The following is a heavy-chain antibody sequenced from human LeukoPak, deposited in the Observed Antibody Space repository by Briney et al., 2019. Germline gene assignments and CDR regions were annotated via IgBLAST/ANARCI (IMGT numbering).Heavy chain of an antibody. Sequence: GGSLRLSCEASGFTFSSYAMSWVRQAPGKGLEWVSTITGGGSTTYYADSVKGRFTISRDNSKNTLYLQMNSLRAEDTALYYCARESPVAATGRSWFDSWGQGTLVTVSS. CDR3: ARESPVAATGRSWFDS. D-gene: IGHD6-13*01. CDR1: GFTFSSYA. CDR2: ITGGGSTT. V-gene: IGHV3-23*01. J-gene: IGHJ5*01.